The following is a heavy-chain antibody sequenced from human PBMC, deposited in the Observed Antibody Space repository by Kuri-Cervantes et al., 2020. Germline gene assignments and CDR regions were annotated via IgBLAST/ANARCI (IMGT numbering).Heavy chain of an antibody. Sequence: SETLSLTCAVYGGSFSDYYWSWIRQPPGMGLEWIGEINHSGSTNYNPSLKSRVTISVDTSKNQFSLKLSSVTAADTAVYYCAGGGLLRYFDWSKYYFDYWGQGTLVTVSS. CDR1: GGSFSDYY. J-gene: IGHJ4*02. V-gene: IGHV4-34*01. D-gene: IGHD3-9*01. CDR2: INHSGST. CDR3: AGGGLLRYFDWSKYYFDY.